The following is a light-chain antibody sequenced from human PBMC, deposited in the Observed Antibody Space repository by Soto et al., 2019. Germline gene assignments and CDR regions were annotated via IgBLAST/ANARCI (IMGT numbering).Light chain of an antibody. CDR1: QSVSSNN. J-gene: IGKJ1*01. Sequence: EIVLTQSPGTLSLSPGERATLSCRASQSVSSNNLAWYQQRPGQAPRLLIYGASTRATGIPDRFSGSGSGATITRTITRLEPEDFAVYYCQQYGSSPRTFGQGTKVEIK. CDR2: GAS. CDR3: QQYGSSPRT. V-gene: IGKV3-20*01.